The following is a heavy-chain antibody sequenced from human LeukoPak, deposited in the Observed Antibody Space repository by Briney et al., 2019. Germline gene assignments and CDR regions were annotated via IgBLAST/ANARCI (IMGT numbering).Heavy chain of an antibody. V-gene: IGHV3-48*04. CDR1: GFTFSSYS. D-gene: IGHD2-21*02. Sequence: PGGSLRLSCAASGFTFSSYSMNWVRQAPGKGLEWVSYISSSSSTIYYADSVKGRFTISRDNAKNSLYLQMNSLRAEDTAVYYCVRDKAYCGGDCYRLFDYWGQGTLVTVSS. J-gene: IGHJ4*02. CDR2: ISSSSSTI. CDR3: VRDKAYCGGDCYRLFDY.